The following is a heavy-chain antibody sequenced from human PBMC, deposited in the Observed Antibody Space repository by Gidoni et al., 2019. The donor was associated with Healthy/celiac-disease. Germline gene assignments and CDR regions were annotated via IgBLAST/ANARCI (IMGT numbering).Heavy chain of an antibody. CDR3: AKDQPHGGYFDY. V-gene: IGHV3-23*01. CDR2: ISGSGGST. Sequence: EVQLLESGGGLVQPGGSLSLSCAASGFTFSSYAMSWVRQAPGKGLGWVSAISGSGGSTYYADSVKGRFTISRDNSKNTLYLQMNSLRAEDTAVYYCAKDQPHGGYFDYWGQGTLVTVSS. CDR1: GFTFSSYA. J-gene: IGHJ4*02.